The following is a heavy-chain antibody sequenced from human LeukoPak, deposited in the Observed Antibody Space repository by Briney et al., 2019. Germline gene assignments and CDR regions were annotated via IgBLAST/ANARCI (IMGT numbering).Heavy chain of an antibody. Sequence: GGSLRLSCTASGFTFGDYAMSWVRQDPGKGLEWVGFIRSKAYGGTTEYAASVKGRFTISRDDSKSIAYLQMNSLKTEDTAVYYCTTAVDTAMVANFYYYYYYMDVWGKGTTVTVSS. CDR3: TTAVDTAMVANFYYYYYYMDV. V-gene: IGHV3-49*04. CDR1: GFTFGDYA. J-gene: IGHJ6*03. D-gene: IGHD5-18*01. CDR2: IRSKAYGGTT.